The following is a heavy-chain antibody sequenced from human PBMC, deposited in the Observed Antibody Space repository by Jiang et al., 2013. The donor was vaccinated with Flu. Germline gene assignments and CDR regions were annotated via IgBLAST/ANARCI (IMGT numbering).Heavy chain of an antibody. J-gene: IGHJ4*02. Sequence: GSGLVKPSETLSLTCAVYGVSFRDYYWSWIRQPPGKGLEWIGEINHSGNTNHNPSLKSRVTISVDTSKNQFSLRLNSVTAADTGVYYCAPLLGGIVRDSWGQGILVSVSS. CDR3: APLLGGIVRDS. V-gene: IGHV4-34*01. CDR1: GVSFRDYY. CDR2: INHSGNT. D-gene: IGHD3-16*01.